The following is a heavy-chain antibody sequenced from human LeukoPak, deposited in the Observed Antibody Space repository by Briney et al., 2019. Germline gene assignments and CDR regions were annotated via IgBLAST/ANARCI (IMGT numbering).Heavy chain of an antibody. J-gene: IGHJ4*02. CDR2: MNPNSGNT. CDR1: GYTFTSYD. CDR3: AGAEAYCGGDCYFGLDY. V-gene: IGHV1-8*03. D-gene: IGHD2-21*02. Sequence: GASVKVSCKASGYTFTSYDINWVRQATGQGLEWMGWMNPNSGNTGYAQKFQGRVTITRNTSISTAYMELSSLRSEDTAVYYCAGAEAYCGGDCYFGLDYWGQGTLVTVSS.